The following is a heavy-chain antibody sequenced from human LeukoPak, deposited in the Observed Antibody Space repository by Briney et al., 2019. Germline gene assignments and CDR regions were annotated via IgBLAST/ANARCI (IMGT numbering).Heavy chain of an antibody. V-gene: IGHV3-30-3*01. Sequence: HPGGSLRLSCEASGFAFNMYPLHWVRQAPGKGLEWVAVISIDGANYLDANPVKGRFTISRDNSKNTVYLQMNSLGPEDTAIYFCARGLSDSPPTLDYWGQGTLVAVSS. CDR1: GFAFNMYP. CDR2: ISIDGANY. J-gene: IGHJ4*02. D-gene: IGHD2-21*01. CDR3: ARGLSDSPPTLDY.